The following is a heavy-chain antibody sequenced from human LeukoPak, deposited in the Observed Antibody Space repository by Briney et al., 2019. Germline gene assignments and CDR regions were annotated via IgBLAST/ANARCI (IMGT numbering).Heavy chain of an antibody. J-gene: IGHJ3*02. Sequence: GGSLRLSCAASGFSFSNYWMHWVRQAPGKGLVWVSRTNTDGRSTTYADSVKGRFTISRDNAKNTLYQQMNSLRAEDTALYYCARGLGYSSGWYYAFDIWGQGTMVTVSS. D-gene: IGHD6-19*01. CDR1: GFSFSNYW. CDR3: ARGLGYSSGWYYAFDI. V-gene: IGHV3-74*01. CDR2: TNTDGRST.